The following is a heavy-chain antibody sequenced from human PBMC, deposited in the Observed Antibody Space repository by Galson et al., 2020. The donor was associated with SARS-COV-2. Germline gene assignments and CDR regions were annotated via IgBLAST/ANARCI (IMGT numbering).Heavy chain of an antibody. J-gene: IGHJ4*02. CDR3: AKEWYSGGHGAAVEN. Sequence: GESLRLSCAASGFTFSNYGMHWVRQPPGKGLEWLAVISKDGGVKYYAEPVEGRITLSRDNSKNTLYLQIDSLRPEDTAMYYCAKEWYSGGHGAAVENWGQGALVTVSS. D-gene: IGHD1-26*01. V-gene: IGHV3-30*18. CDR1: GFTFSNYG. CDR2: ISKDGGVK.